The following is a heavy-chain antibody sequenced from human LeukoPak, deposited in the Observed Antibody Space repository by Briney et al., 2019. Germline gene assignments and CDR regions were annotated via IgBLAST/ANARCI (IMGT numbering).Heavy chain of an antibody. CDR2: IIPIFGTA. D-gene: IGHD3-9*01. V-gene: IGHV1-69*13. Sequence: ASVNVSCKASGGTFSSYAISWVRQAPGQGLEWMGGIIPIFGTANYAQKFQGRVTITADESTSTAYMELSSLRSEDTAVYYCARGREEILRYFDWLATFDYWGQGTLVTVSS. J-gene: IGHJ4*02. CDR3: ARGREEILRYFDWLATFDY. CDR1: GGTFSSYA.